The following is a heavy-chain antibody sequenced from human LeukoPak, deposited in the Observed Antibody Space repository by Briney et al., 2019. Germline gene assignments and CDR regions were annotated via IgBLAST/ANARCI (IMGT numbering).Heavy chain of an antibody. Sequence: SETLSLTCAVYGGSFSGYYWSWIRQPPGKGLEWIGEINHSGSTNYNPSLKSRVTISVDTSKNQFSLKLSSVTAADTAVYYCARLSVIVVVPAAIWHNWFDPWGQGTLVTVSS. CDR3: ARLSVIVVVPAAIWHNWFDP. CDR2: INHSGST. J-gene: IGHJ5*02. V-gene: IGHV4-34*01. D-gene: IGHD2-2*02. CDR1: GGSFSGYY.